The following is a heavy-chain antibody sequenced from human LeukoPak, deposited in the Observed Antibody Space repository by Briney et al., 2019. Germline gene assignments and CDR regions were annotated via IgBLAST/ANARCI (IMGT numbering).Heavy chain of an antibody. Sequence: ASETLSLTCTVSGGSISSSSYYWGWIRQPPGKGLEWIGYIYYSGSTNYNPSLKSRVTISVDTSKNQFSLKLSSVTAADTAVYYCAREGGWGGVSVISDWGQGTLVTVSS. V-gene: IGHV4-61*01. CDR2: IYYSGST. D-gene: IGHD3-16*01. CDR1: GGSISSSSYY. CDR3: AREGGWGGVSVISD. J-gene: IGHJ4*02.